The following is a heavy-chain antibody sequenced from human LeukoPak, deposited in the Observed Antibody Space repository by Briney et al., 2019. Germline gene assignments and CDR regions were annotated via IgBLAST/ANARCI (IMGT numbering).Heavy chain of an antibody. CDR2: INHSGST. J-gene: IGHJ5*02. V-gene: IGHV4-34*01. Sequence: KTSETLSLTCAVYGGSFSGYYWSWIRQPPGKGLEWIGEINHSGSTNYNPSLKSRVTISVDTSKNQFSLKPSSVTAADTAVYYCARGVPSFLEWFNWFDPWGQGTLATVSS. D-gene: IGHD3-3*01. CDR1: GGSFSGYY. CDR3: ARGVPSFLEWFNWFDP.